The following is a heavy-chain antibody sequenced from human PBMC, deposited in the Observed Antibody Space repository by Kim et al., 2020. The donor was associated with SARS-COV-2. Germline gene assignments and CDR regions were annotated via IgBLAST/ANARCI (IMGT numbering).Heavy chain of an antibody. CDR3: ARVIWGTYRYTDY. CDR2: INNDTGNP. J-gene: IGHJ4*02. V-gene: IGHV7-4-1*02. D-gene: IGHD3-16*02. Sequence: ASVNVSCKASGYTFTNNAISCVRQAPGQGLEWMGWINNDTGNPTYAQAFTRRFVFSVDTSVTTAYLQISSLEAEDTALYYCARVIWGTYRYTDYWGQGTLVTVSS. CDR1: GYTFTNNA.